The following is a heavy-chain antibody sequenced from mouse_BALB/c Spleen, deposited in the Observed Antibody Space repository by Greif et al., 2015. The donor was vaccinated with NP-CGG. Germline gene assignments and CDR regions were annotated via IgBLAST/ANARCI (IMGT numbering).Heavy chain of an antibody. CDR3: ARQGGPSY. CDR2: ISSGGSYT. J-gene: IGHJ2*01. CDR1: GFTFSSYA. Sequence: EVQRVESGGGLVKPGGSLKLSCAASGFTFSSYAMSWVRQTPEKRLEWVATISSGGSYTYYPDSVKGRFTISRDNAKNTLYLQMSSLRSEDTAMYYCARQGGPSYWGQGTTLTVSS. V-gene: IGHV5-9-3*01.